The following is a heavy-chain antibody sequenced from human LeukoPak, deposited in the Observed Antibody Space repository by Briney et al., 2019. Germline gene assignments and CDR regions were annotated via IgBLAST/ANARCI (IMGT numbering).Heavy chain of an antibody. J-gene: IGHJ4*02. CDR2: ISSSSSTI. V-gene: IGHV3-48*01. Sequence: GGSLSLSCAASRLTLGSYSINWVRQAPGKGVKGVSYISSSSSTIYYADSVKGGFSISRDNAKNSLYLQMNSLRAEDTAVYYCARDGAARPWNYWGQGTLVTVSS. D-gene: IGHD6-6*01. CDR3: ARDGAARPWNY. CDR1: RLTLGSYS.